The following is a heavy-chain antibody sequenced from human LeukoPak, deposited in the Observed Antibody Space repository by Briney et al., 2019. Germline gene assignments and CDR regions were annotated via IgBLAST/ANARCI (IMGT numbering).Heavy chain of an antibody. J-gene: IGHJ4*02. CDR2: MNPNSGNT. D-gene: IGHD2-15*01. V-gene: IGHV1-8*01. CDR3: ARGQGYCSGGSCYPHFDY. CDR1: GYTFTSYD. Sequence: ASVKVSCKASGYTFTSYDINWVRQATGQGLEWMGWMNPNSGNTGYAQKFQGRVTMTRNTSISTAYMELSSLRSEDTAVYYCARGQGYCSGGSCYPHFDYWGQGTLVTVSS.